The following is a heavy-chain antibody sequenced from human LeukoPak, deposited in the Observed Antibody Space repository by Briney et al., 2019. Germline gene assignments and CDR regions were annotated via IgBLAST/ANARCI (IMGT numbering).Heavy chain of an antibody. CDR3: ARGDSSGYVDYYYYMDV. CDR1: GFTFSSYS. CDR2: ISSSSSTI. V-gene: IGHV3-48*01. D-gene: IGHD3-22*01. J-gene: IGHJ6*03. Sequence: GGSLRLSCAASGFTFSSYSMNWVRQAPGKGLEWVSYISSSSSTIYYADSVKGRFTISRDNAKNSLYLQMNSLRAEDTAVYYCARGDSSGYVDYYYYMDVWGKGTTVTVSS.